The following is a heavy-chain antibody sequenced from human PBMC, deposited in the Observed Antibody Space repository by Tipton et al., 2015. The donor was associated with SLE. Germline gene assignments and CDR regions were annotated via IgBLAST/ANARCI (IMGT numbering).Heavy chain of an antibody. CDR2: IYYSGST. CDR1: GFTFSNFG. J-gene: IGHJ5*02. V-gene: IGHV4-39*07. Sequence: LRLSCAASGFTFSNFGMHWVRQPPGKGLEWIGSIYYSGSTYYKPSLKSRATISVDTSKNQFSLKLSSVTAADTAVYYCARGVMTNYYDSSGYYWFDPWGQGTLVTVSS. CDR3: ARGVMTNYYDSSGYYWFDP. D-gene: IGHD3-22*01.